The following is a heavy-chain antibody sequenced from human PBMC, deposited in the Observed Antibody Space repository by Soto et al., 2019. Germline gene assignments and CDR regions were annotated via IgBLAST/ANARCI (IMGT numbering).Heavy chain of an antibody. J-gene: IGHJ5*02. V-gene: IGHV4-4*02. CDR1: GGSISSSNW. Sequence: QVQLQESGPGLVKPSGTLSLTCAVSGGSISSSNWWSWVRQPPGKGVEWIGEIYHSGSTNYNPSLKSRVTISVDKSKNQFSLKLSSVTAADTAVYYCARDNRFLEWLTSYNWFDPWGQGTLVTVSS. CDR2: IYHSGST. D-gene: IGHD3-3*01. CDR3: ARDNRFLEWLTSYNWFDP.